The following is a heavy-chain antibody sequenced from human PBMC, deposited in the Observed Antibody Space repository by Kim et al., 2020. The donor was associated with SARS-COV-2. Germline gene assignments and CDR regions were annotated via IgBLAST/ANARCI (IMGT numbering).Heavy chain of an antibody. CDR1: GFTFSSYD. V-gene: IGHV3-21*01. J-gene: IGHJ4*02. D-gene: IGHD3-22*01. Sequence: GGSLRLSCAASGFTFSSYDINWVRQAPGKGLEWVSSITSGGSHIHYADSVKGRFTISRDNAKNSLFLQMDSLRAEDTAVYYCARARDYYDSGGLGFWGQGTLVTVSS. CDR2: ITSGGSHI. CDR3: ARARDYYDSGGLGF.